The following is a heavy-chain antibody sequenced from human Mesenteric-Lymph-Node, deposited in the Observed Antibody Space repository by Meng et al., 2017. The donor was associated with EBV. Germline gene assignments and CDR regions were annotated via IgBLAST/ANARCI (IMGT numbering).Heavy chain of an antibody. Sequence: QKGVRGRLKPVGTLSLTCASYGGPFSRSHWSGIRQPPGKGLEWIREISHSGSTNYNPSLKSRVTISVDTSKNQFSLKLSSGTAADTAVYYCAKGPLLGGELSLEDYWGQGTLVTVSS. J-gene: IGHJ4*02. CDR1: GGPFSRSH. CDR2: ISHSGST. V-gene: IGHV4-34*01. CDR3: AKGPLLGGELSLEDY. D-gene: IGHD3-16*02.